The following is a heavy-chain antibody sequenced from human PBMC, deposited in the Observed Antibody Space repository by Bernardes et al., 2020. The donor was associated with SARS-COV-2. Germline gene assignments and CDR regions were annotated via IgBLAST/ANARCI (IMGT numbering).Heavy chain of an antibody. CDR2: IYTSGST. Sequence: ETLSLTCTVSGGSISSYYWSWIRQPAGKGLEWIGRIYTSGSTNYNPSLKSRVTMSVDTSKNQFSLKLSSVTAADTAVYYCASSSIRFLEWLARPYYYYGMDVWGQGTTVTVSS. V-gene: IGHV4-4*07. J-gene: IGHJ6*02. CDR3: ASSSIRFLEWLARPYYYYGMDV. CDR1: GGSISSYY. D-gene: IGHD3-3*01.